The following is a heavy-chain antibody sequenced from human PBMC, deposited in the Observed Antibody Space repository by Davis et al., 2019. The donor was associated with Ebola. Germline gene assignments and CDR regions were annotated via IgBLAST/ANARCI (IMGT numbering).Heavy chain of an antibody. D-gene: IGHD6-19*01. V-gene: IGHV1-46*01. Sequence: ASVKVSCKASGYTFTSFHIHWVRQAPGQGLEWVGILNPSGGSTRCAQKFQGRVTMTRDTSASTVYMELSSLRSEDTAMYYCARDLASSGWYYFDYWGQGTLVSVSS. CDR3: ARDLASSGWYYFDY. CDR2: LNPSGGST. CDR1: GYTFTSFH. J-gene: IGHJ4*02.